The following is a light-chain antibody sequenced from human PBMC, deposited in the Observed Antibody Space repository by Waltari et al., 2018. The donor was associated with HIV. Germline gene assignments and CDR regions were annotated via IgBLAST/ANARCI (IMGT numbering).Light chain of an antibody. J-gene: IGLJ2*01. CDR3: SSYAGCKSYGV. CDR2: EVT. Sequence: QSALTQPPSASGSPGQPVTIPGTATSSDVGGYNYVSWYQQYPGKAPKLMMYEVTKRPSGVPDRCSACKTGHTASLTVSVLQAEDQADYYGSSYAGCKSYGVFGGWTRLTVL. CDR1: SSDVGGYNY. V-gene: IGLV2-8*01.